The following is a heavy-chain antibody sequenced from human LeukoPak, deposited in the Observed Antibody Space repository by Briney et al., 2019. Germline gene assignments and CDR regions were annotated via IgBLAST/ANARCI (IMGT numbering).Heavy chain of an antibody. D-gene: IGHD3-3*01. CDR3: ARHDDYYYYGMDV. CDR2: IYYSGST. V-gene: IGHV4-59*05. CDR1: GGSISSYY. Sequence: PSETLSLTCTVSGGSISSYYWSWIRQPPGKGLEWIGSIYYSGSTYYNPSLKSRVTISVDTSKNQFSLKLSSVTAADTAVYYCARHDDYYYYGMDVWGQGTTVTVSS. J-gene: IGHJ6*02.